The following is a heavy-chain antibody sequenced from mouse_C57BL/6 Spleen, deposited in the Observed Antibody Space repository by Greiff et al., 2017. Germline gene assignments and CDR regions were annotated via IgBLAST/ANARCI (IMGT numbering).Heavy chain of an antibody. D-gene: IGHD1-1*01. CDR1: GYTFTSYG. V-gene: IGHV1-81*01. CDR3: AREGDYYGSSWYFDV. CDR2: IYPRSGNT. J-gene: IGHJ1*03. Sequence: QVQLKQSGAELARPGASVKLSCKASGYTFTSYGISWVKQRTGQGLEWIGEIYPRSGNTYYNEKFKGKATLTADKSSSTAYMELRSLTSEDSAVYFCAREGDYYGSSWYFDVWGTGTTVTVSS.